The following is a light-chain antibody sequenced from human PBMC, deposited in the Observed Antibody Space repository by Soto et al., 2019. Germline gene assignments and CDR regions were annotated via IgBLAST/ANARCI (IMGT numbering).Light chain of an antibody. V-gene: IGKV3-15*01. CDR2: GAS. J-gene: IGKJ5*01. CDR1: QSVSSK. CDR3: QQYNNWPPIT. Sequence: EIVMTQSPATLSVSPGERATLSWSASQSVSSKLAWYQQKLGQAPRLLIYGASTRATGISARFSGSGSATEFTLTISSLQSEDLAIYYCQQYNNWPPITCGQGTRLEIK.